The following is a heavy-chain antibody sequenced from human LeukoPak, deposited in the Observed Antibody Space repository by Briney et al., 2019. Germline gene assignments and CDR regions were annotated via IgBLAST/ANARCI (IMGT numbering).Heavy chain of an antibody. D-gene: IGHD3-16*01. CDR1: GFTFSSYG. J-gene: IGHJ4*02. CDR2: ISYDGSNK. V-gene: IGHV3-30*03. Sequence: GRSLRLSCAASGFTFSSYGMHWVRQAPGKGLEWVAVISYDGSNKYYADSVKGRFTISRDNSKNTLYLQMNSLRAEDTAVYYCARWRGESKDYFDYWGQGTLVTVSS. CDR3: ARWRGESKDYFDY.